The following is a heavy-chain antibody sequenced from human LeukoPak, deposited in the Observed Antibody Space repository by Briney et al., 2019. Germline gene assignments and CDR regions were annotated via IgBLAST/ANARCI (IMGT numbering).Heavy chain of an antibody. CDR2: IRSKAYGGTT. J-gene: IGHJ4*02. CDR1: GFTFGDYA. Sequence: GGSLRLSCTASGFTFGDYAMSWFRQAPGKGLEWVGFIRSKAYGGTTEYAASVKGRFTTSRDDSKSIAYLQMNSLKTEDTAVYYCTASSGWYYFDYWGQGTLVTVSS. CDR3: TASSGWYYFDY. V-gene: IGHV3-49*03. D-gene: IGHD6-19*01.